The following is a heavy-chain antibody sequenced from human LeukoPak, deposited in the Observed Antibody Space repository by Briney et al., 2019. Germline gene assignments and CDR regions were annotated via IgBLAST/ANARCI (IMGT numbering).Heavy chain of an antibody. V-gene: IGHV1-18*01. Sequence: ASVKVSCKTSGYTFDSYGIGWVRQAPGQGLEWMAWITAYSGHIDYAQNLQGRVTVTTDTSTSTAHMELRSLRSDDTAVYYCARGGRTTAPDFWGQGTLVTVTS. J-gene: IGHJ4*02. D-gene: IGHD2/OR15-2a*01. CDR3: ARGGRTTAPDF. CDR2: ITAYSGHI. CDR1: GYTFDSYG.